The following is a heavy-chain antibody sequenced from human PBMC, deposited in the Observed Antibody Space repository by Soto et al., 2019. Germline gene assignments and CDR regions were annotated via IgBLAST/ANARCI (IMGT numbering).Heavy chain of an antibody. CDR1: GFTFNSHA. D-gene: IGHD2-2*01. V-gene: IGHV3-53*01. Sequence: GGSLRLSCAVSGFTFNSHAMHWVRQAPGKGLEWVSVIYRGGNTYHADSVQGRFSISRDNSKNTVDLQMNNLRAKDTAMYYCASVGYCSTTTCPPAWGQGTLVTVSS. CDR3: ASVGYCSTTTCPPA. CDR2: IYRGGNT. J-gene: IGHJ4*02.